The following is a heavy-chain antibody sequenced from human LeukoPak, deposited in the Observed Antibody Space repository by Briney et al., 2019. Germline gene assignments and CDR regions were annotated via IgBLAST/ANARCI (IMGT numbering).Heavy chain of an antibody. Sequence: GGSLRLSCAASGFTFSSYWMNWVRQAPGKGLVWVSRINSDGSSTCYADSVKGRFTISRDNTKNTLYLQMNSLRAEDTAVYYCVTSLGPIWFDRWGQGTLVTVSS. J-gene: IGHJ5*02. CDR3: VTSLGPIWFDR. CDR1: GFTFSSYW. V-gene: IGHV3-74*01. CDR2: INSDGSST.